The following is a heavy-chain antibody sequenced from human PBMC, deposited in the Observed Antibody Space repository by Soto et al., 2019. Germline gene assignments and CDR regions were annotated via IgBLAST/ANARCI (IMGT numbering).Heavy chain of an antibody. J-gene: IGHJ5*02. D-gene: IGHD5-18*01. Sequence: SETLSLTCTVSGGSISSYYWSWIRQPPGKGLEWIGYIYYSGSTNYNPSLKSRVTTSVDTSKNQFSLKLSSVTAADTAVYYCARDTGYSYGFNWFDPWGQGTLVTVSS. CDR3: ARDTGYSYGFNWFDP. CDR1: GGSISSYY. V-gene: IGHV4-59*01. CDR2: IYYSGST.